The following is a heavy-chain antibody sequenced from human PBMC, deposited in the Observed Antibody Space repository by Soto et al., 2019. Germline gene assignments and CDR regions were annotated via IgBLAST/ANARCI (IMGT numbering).Heavy chain of an antibody. CDR3: ARERTTVTTRLNDAFDI. Sequence: QVQLPQWGAGLLKPSETLSLTCAVYGGSFSGYYWSWIRQPPGQGLEWIGEINHRGSTNYNPSLKRRDTISVDTSKNQFALKLRSVTAADTAVYYCARERTTVTTRLNDAFDIWGQGTMVTVSS. CDR2: INHRGST. V-gene: IGHV4-34*01. J-gene: IGHJ3*02. CDR1: GGSFSGYY. D-gene: IGHD4-17*01.